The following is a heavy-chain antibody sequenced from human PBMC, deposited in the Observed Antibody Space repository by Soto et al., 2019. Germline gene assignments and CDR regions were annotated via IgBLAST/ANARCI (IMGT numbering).Heavy chain of an antibody. CDR1: GFTVSNKY. V-gene: IGHV3-53*01. CDR2: IYSGSTT. J-gene: IGHJ4*02. Sequence: EVQLVESGGGLVQPGGSLRLSCAASGFTVSNKYMSWVRQAPGKGLECVSFIYSGSTTYYADSVKGRFTISRDNSKNTLYLQMDSLRAEDTAVYYCAGGRGYYDTHGYSGYYFDSWGQGTLVTVTS. D-gene: IGHD3-22*01. CDR3: AGGRGYYDTHGYSGYYFDS.